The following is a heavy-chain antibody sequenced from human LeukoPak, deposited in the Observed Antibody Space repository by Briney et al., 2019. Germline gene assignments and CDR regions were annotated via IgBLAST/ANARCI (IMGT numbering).Heavy chain of an antibody. J-gene: IGHJ4*02. D-gene: IGHD6-13*01. V-gene: IGHV1-2*02. Sequence: ASVKVSRKASGYTFTGYYMHWVRQAPGQGLEWMGWINPNSGGTNYAQKFQGRVTMTRDTSISTAYMELSSLRSEDTAVYYCARGVAAAGTEYYFDYWGQGTLVTVSS. CDR1: GYTFTGYY. CDR3: ARGVAAAGTEYYFDY. CDR2: INPNSGGT.